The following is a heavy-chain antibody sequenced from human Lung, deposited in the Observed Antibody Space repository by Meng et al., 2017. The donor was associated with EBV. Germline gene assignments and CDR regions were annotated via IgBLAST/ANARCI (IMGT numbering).Heavy chain of an antibody. CDR2: IYYSGST. CDR3: AREWCSGGSCYPDY. D-gene: IGHD2-15*01. V-gene: IGHV4-30-4*01. CDR1: GGSISSGDYY. J-gene: IGHJ4*02. Sequence: QFRLKESGPGLVKPSQTLSLTCTVSGGSISSGDYYWSWIRQPPGKGLEWIGYIYYSGSTYYNPSLKSQVTISVDTSKNQFSLKLSSVTAADTAVYYCAREWCSGGSCYPDYWGQGTLVTVSS.